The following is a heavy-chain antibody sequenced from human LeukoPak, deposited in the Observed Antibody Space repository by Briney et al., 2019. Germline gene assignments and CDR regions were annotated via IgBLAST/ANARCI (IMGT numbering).Heavy chain of an antibody. J-gene: IGHJ4*02. V-gene: IGHV3-48*02. Sequence: GGSLRLSCAASGFSFSSYSMNWVRQAPGKGREWVAYIRSSGRVIYYADSVRGRFTISRDDAKNSLYLQMNSLRDDDSAVYYCVRDPDALDFWGQGTPVTVSS. CDR3: VRDPDALDF. CDR2: IRSSGRVI. CDR1: GFSFSSYS.